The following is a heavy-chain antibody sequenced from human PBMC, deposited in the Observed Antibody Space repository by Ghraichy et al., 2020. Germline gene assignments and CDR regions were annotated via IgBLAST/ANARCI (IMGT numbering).Heavy chain of an antibody. J-gene: IGHJ4*02. V-gene: IGHV4-4*07. CDR1: GGSISSYY. D-gene: IGHD3-22*01. CDR3: ARVSLQTYYDSSGYPPYYFDY. CDR2: IYTSGST. Sequence: SETLSLTRTVSGGSISSYYWSWIRQPAGKGLEWIGRIYTSGSTNYNPSLKSRVTMSVDTSKNQFSLKLSSVTAADTAVYYCARVSLQTYYDSSGYPPYYFDYWGQGTLVTVSS.